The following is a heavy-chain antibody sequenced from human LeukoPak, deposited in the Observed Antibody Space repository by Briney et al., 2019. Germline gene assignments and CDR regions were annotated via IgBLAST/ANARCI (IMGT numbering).Heavy chain of an antibody. CDR3: AKGREYYGSGSYNQDYMDV. J-gene: IGHJ6*03. V-gene: IGHV3-30*02. CDR1: GFTFSSYG. Sequence: PGGSLRLSCAASGFTFSSYGMHWVRQAPGKGLEWVAFIRYDGSHKYYADSVKGRFTISRDSSKNTLYVQMNSLRVEDTAVYYCAKGREYYGSGSYNQDYMDVWGKGTTVTISS. D-gene: IGHD3-10*01. CDR2: IRYDGSHK.